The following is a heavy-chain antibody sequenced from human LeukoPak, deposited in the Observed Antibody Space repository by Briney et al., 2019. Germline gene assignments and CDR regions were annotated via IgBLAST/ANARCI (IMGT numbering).Heavy chain of an antibody. J-gene: IGHJ4*02. V-gene: IGHV4-4*07. CDR1: GGSISSYY. CDR2: IYTSGST. Sequence: SETLSLTCTVSGGSISSYYWSWIRQPAGKGLEWIGRIYTSGSTNYNPSLKSRVTMSVDTSKNQFSLKLSSVTAADTAVYYCASQVMITFWGVITDYWGQGTLVTVSS. CDR3: ASQVMITFWGVITDY. D-gene: IGHD3-16*02.